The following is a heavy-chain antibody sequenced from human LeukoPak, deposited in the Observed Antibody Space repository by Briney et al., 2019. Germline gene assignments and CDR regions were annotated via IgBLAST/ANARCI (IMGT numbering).Heavy chain of an antibody. D-gene: IGHD1-14*01. V-gene: IGHV4-59*01. J-gene: IGHJ4*02. Sequence: SETLSLTCTVSGGSISSYYWSWIRQPPGKGLEWIGYIYYSGSTNYNPSLKSRVTISVDTSKNQFSLKLSSVTAADTAVYYCARDTVSEFDYWGQGTLVTVSS. CDR2: IYYSGST. CDR1: GGSISSYY. CDR3: ARDTVSEFDY.